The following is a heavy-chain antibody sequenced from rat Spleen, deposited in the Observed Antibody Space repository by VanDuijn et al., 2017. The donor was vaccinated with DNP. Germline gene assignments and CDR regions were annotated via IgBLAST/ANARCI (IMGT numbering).Heavy chain of an antibody. D-gene: IGHD4-6*01. J-gene: IGHJ3*01. V-gene: IGHV5S13*01. Sequence: EVQLVESGGGLVQPGRSLKLSCAASGITFTNYGMAWVRQAPTKGLEWVAVISPGGDSRHYRDSVKGRFTISRDNVKKIQYLQMDSLRTEDTATYYCARHWGRFAYWGQGTLVTVSS. CDR3: ARHWGRFAY. CDR2: ISPGGDSR. CDR1: GITFTNYG.